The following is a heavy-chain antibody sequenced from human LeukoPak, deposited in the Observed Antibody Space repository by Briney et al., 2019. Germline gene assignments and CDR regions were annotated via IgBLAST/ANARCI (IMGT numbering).Heavy chain of an antibody. CDR2: INPSGGST. CDR3: ARSANWNYEGALDY. CDR1: GYTFTSYY. V-gene: IGHV1-46*01. Sequence: GASVKVSCKSSGYTFTSYYMHWVRQAPGQGLAWMGIINPSGGSTSHAQKFQGRVTMTRDMSTSTVYMELSSLRSEDTAVYYCARSANWNYEGALDYWGQGTLVTVSS. D-gene: IGHD1-7*01. J-gene: IGHJ4*02.